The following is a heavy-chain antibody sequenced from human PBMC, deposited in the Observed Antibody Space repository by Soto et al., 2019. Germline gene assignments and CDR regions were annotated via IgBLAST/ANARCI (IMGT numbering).Heavy chain of an antibody. V-gene: IGHV3-33*01. Sequence: GGSLRLSCAASGFTFSSYGMHWVRQAPGKGLEWVAVIWYDGSNKYYADSVKGRFTISRDNSKNTLYLQMNSLRAEDTAVYYCARDPGYSYGHYYYYGMDVWGQGTTVTVSS. J-gene: IGHJ6*02. CDR3: ARDPGYSYGHYYYYGMDV. D-gene: IGHD5-18*01. CDR1: GFTFSSYG. CDR2: IWYDGSNK.